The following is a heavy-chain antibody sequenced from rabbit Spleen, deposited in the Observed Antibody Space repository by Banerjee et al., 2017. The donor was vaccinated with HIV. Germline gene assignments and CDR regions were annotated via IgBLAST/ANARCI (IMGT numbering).Heavy chain of an antibody. CDR3: ASSASNIHRPKL. CDR2: IAGSTSGFT. J-gene: IGHJ6*01. V-gene: IGHV1S40*01. CDR1: GFSFSSSDY. D-gene: IGHD1-1*01. Sequence: QSLEESGGDLVKPGASLTLTCTASGFSFSSSDYMCWVRQAPGKGLEWISCIAGSTSGFTYYASWAKGRFTISKTSSTTVTLQMTSLTAADTATYFCASSASNIHRPKLWGPGTLVTVS.